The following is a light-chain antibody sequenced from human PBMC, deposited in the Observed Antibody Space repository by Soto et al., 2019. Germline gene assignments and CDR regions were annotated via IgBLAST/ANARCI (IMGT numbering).Light chain of an antibody. Sequence: ELILTQSPDTLSLSLGEIATVSCRASQSISSAYLAWLQQKPGQAPRILIYGTSTRATGIPDRFSGSGSGTDFTLTINRLEPEDFAVYYCQHSSSPFTFGPGTKVEIK. CDR3: QHSSSPFT. CDR2: GTS. J-gene: IGKJ3*01. CDR1: QSISSAY. V-gene: IGKV3-20*01.